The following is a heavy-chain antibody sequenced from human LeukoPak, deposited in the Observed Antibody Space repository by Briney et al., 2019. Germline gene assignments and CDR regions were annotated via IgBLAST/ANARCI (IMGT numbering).Heavy chain of an antibody. Sequence: PSETLSLTCTVSGYSISSGYFWGWIRQPPGKGLEWIGTIYNSGSTYYNASLKSRLTISVDTSKNQFSLKLSSVTAADTAVYYCARVVVPGWFDPWGQGNLVTVSS. CDR1: GYSISSGYF. D-gene: IGHD2-15*01. J-gene: IGHJ5*02. CDR2: IYNSGST. V-gene: IGHV4-38-2*02. CDR3: ARVVVPGWFDP.